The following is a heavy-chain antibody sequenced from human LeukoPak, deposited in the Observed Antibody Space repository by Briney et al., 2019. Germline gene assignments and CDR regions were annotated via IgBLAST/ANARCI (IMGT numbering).Heavy chain of an antibody. Sequence: SRTLSLTCPVSGGSISSGDHYWSWIRQPPGTGLEWIGHTYYSGSTYYNPSLKSRVTISVDTSKNQFSLKLSSVSAADTAVYYCARRGYCSGGSCYAGLNWFDPWGQGTLVTVSS. CDR2: TYYSGST. CDR3: ARRGYCSGGSCYAGLNWFDP. D-gene: IGHD2-15*01. CDR1: GGSISSGDHY. J-gene: IGHJ5*02. V-gene: IGHV4-30-4*01.